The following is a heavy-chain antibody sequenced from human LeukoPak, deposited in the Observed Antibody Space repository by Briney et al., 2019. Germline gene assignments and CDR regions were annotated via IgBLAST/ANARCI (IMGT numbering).Heavy chain of an antibody. D-gene: IGHD3-9*01. Sequence: SETLSLTCTVSGGSVSSGSYYWSWIRQAPAKGLEWIGYISYSGSTNYNPSLKSRVTISVDTSKNQFSLKLSSVTAADTAVYYCARGFDWLLSSYFDYWGQGTLVAVSS. J-gene: IGHJ4*02. CDR2: ISYSGST. V-gene: IGHV4-61*01. CDR3: ARGFDWLLSSYFDY. CDR1: GGSVSSGSYY.